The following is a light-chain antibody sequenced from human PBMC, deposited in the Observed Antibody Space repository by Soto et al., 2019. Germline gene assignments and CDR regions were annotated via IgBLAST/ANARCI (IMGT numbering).Light chain of an antibody. V-gene: IGKV3-15*01. J-gene: IGKJ1*01. CDR2: DAS. CDR3: QHYNDWPT. Sequence: EIVMTQPPATLSVSPGERATLSCRASQSVSSNLAWYQQKPGQAPRLLIYDASTRATGIPARFSGSGSGTEFTLTISSLQSEDFAVYYCQHYNDWPTFGLGTKVEIK. CDR1: QSVSSN.